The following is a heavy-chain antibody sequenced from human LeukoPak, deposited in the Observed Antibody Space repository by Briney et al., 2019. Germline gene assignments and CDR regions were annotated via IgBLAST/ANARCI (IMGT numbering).Heavy chain of an antibody. CDR2: ISGSGGST. Sequence: GGSLRLSCAASGFTFSSYAMSWVRQAPGKGLEWVSAISGSGGSTYYADSVKGRFIISRDNSKNTLYLQMNSLRAEDTAVYYCAKFVHYYDSSGSDYWGQGTLVTVSS. CDR3: AKFVHYYDSSGSDY. J-gene: IGHJ4*02. D-gene: IGHD3-22*01. V-gene: IGHV3-23*01. CDR1: GFTFSSYA.